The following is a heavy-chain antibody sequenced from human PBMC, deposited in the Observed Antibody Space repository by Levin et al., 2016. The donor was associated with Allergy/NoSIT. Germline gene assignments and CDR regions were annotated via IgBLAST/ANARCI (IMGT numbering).Heavy chain of an antibody. CDR2: IYWDDDK. D-gene: IGHD4-23*01. V-gene: IGHV2-5*02. CDR3: AHHGNGGNFGWFWFDP. Sequence: WIRQPPGKALEWLALIYWDDDKRYSPSLKNRLTITKDTSRNQVVLTMTNMDPVDTATYYCAHHGNGGNFGWFWFDPWGQGTLVTVSS. J-gene: IGHJ5*02.